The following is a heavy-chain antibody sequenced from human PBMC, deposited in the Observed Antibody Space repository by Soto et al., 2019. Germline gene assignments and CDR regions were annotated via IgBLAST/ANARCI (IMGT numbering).Heavy chain of an antibody. D-gene: IGHD2-2*01. CDR1: GSIFSSYS. CDR2: LHSGHSSA. V-gene: IGHV5-51*01. J-gene: IGHJ5*02. CDR3: GTWPSSHWLDP. Sequence: GESLKISCKASGSIFSSYSIGWVRQMPGKGLEWVGNLHSGHSSATYSPSFQGHVTISVDKSINTAYLQWSSLKASDTAFYYCGTWPSSHWLDPWGQGTLVTVSS.